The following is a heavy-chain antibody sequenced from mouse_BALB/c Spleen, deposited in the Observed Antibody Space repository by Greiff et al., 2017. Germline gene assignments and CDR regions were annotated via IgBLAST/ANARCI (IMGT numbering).Heavy chain of an antibody. Sequence: DVKLVESGGGLVQPGGSRKLSCAASGFTFSSFGMHWVRQAPEKGLEWVAYISSGSSTIYYADTVKGRFTISRDNPKNTLFLQMTSLRSEDTAMYYCARSWITTPYAMGYWGQGTSVTVSS. V-gene: IGHV5-17*02. CDR3: ARSWITTPYAMGY. CDR1: GFTFSSFG. CDR2: ISSGSSTI. J-gene: IGHJ4*01. D-gene: IGHD2-4*01.